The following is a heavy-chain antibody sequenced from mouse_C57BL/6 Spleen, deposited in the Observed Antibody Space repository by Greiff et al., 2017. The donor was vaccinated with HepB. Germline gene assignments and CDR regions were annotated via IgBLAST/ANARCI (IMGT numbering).Heavy chain of an antibody. CDR2: ISYDGSN. V-gene: IGHV3-6*01. CDR1: GYSITSGYY. Sequence: EVHLVESGPGLVKPSQSLSLTCSVPGYSITSGYYWNWIRQFPGNKLEWMGYISYDGSNNYNPSLKNRISITRDTSKNQFFLKLNSVTTEDTATYYCARGDYYGSSYAMDYWGQGTSVTVSS. J-gene: IGHJ4*01. CDR3: ARGDYYGSSYAMDY. D-gene: IGHD1-1*01.